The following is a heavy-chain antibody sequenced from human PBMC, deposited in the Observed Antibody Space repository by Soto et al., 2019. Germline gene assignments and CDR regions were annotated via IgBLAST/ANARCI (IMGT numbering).Heavy chain of an antibody. CDR3: ATTTSSWYGGHFDY. D-gene: IGHD6-13*01. Sequence: SETLSLTCTVSGGSISSYYWSWIRQPAGKGLEWIGRIYTSGSTNYNPSLKSRVTMSVDTSKNQFSLKLSCVTAADTAVYYCATTTSSWYGGHFDYWGQGTLVTVSS. CDR2: IYTSGST. V-gene: IGHV4-4*07. J-gene: IGHJ4*02. CDR1: GGSISSYY.